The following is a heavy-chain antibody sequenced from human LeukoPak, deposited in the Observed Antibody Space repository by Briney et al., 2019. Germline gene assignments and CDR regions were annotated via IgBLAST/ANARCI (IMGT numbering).Heavy chain of an antibody. CDR2: IWYDGSNK. Sequence: GRSLRLSCAASGFTFSSYGMHWVRQAPGKGLEWVAVIWYDGSNKYYADSVKGRFTISRDNSKNTLYLQMNSLRAEDTAVYYCARVLSGWQIDYWGQGTLVTVSS. D-gene: IGHD6-19*01. V-gene: IGHV3-33*01. CDR1: GFTFSSYG. CDR3: ARVLSGWQIDY. J-gene: IGHJ4*02.